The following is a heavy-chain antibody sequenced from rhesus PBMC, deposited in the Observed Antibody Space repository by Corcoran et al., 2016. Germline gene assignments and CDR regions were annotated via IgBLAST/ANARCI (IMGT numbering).Heavy chain of an antibody. J-gene: IGHJ4*01. V-gene: IGHV4-127*01. CDR3: ARGTSYYSGTSYSHPVY. Sequence: QVQLQESGPGLVKPSETLSLTCAVSGFSISSGYGWNWIRQPPGKGLEWIGYIGGSSGSTYCNPSLKSRVTISSDTSKNPFSLKLSSVTAADTAVYYWARGTSYYSGTSYSHPVYWGQGVLVTVSS. CDR2: IGGSSGST. D-gene: IGHD3-16*01. CDR1: GFSISSGYG.